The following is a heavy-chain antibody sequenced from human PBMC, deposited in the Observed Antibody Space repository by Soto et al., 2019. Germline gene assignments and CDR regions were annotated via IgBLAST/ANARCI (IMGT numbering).Heavy chain of an antibody. J-gene: IGHJ4*02. V-gene: IGHV1-18*01. Sequence: QVQLVQSGADVKKTGASVKVSCKASGYTFTNYNINWVRQAPGQGLEWMGWISAYNGNTYNAQKFQGRVTMTTDTSTSTVYKELRSMRSDETALYYCSRQLAKAFDYWGQGTLVTVSS. CDR1: GYTFTNYN. CDR2: ISAYNGNT. CDR3: SRQLAKAFDY. D-gene: IGHD1-1*01.